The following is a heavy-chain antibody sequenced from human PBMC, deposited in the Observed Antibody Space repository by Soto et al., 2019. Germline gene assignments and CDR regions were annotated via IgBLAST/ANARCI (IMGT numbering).Heavy chain of an antibody. V-gene: IGHV4-59*01. CDR3: AREDIVATWTFDY. D-gene: IGHD5-12*01. CDR1: GGSISSYY. Sequence: PSETLSLTCTVSGGSISSYYWSWIRQPPGKGLEWIGYIYYSGSTNYNPSLKSRVTISVDTSKNQFSLKLSSVTAADTAVYYCAREDIVATWTFDYWGQGTLVTVSS. CDR2: IYYSGST. J-gene: IGHJ4*02.